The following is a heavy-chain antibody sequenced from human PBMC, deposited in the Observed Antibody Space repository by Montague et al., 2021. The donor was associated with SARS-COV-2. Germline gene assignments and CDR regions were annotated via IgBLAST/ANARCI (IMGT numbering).Heavy chain of an antibody. J-gene: IGHJ5*01. Sequence: TLSLTRTVSGGSISSGSYYWSWIREPAGKGLDWIVHVYASGITNSHPSLKIPVTVSLATSKNHFTMKLSSVTAADTALYYCIRGLASVDSWGQGTLVTVSS. CDR1: GGSISSGSYY. V-gene: IGHV4-61*09. CDR3: IRGLASVDS. CDR2: VYASGIT.